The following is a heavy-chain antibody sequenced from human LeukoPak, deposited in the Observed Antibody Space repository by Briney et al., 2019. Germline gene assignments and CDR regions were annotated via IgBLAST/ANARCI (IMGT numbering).Heavy chain of an antibody. J-gene: IGHJ3*02. CDR3: ARSDGLRQRDAFDI. V-gene: IGHV1-18*01. CDR1: GYTFTSYG. D-gene: IGHD5-12*01. CDR2: ISAYNGNT. Sequence: GASVRVSCKASGYTFTSYGISWVRQAPGQGLEWMGWISAYNGNTNYAQKLQGRVTMTTDTSTSTAYMELRSLRSDDTAVYYCARSDGLRQRDAFDIWGQGTMVTVSS.